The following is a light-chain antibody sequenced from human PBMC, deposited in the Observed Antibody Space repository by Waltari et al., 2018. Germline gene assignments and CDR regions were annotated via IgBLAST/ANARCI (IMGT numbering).Light chain of an antibody. CDR2: GNT. CDR3: AAWDDNLLYV. V-gene: IGLV1-47*01. Sequence: QSVLTQPPSASGTPGQRVTISCSGSSSDIGDNYVYWYKQRPGTAPKLLIYGNTQRHSGVPDRFSGSKSGTSASLAISDLRSEDEADYYCAAWDDNLLYVFGTGTKVTVL. J-gene: IGLJ1*01. CDR1: SSDIGDNY.